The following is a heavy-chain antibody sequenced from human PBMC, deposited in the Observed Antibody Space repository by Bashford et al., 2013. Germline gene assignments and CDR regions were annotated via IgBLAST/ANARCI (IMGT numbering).Heavy chain of an antibody. V-gene: IGHV4-39*01. Sequence: SETLSLTCTVSGVSITRTGFYWAWNRQSPGKGLEWIASVSYSGGTYYKSSLQSRVTISVDTSKNQFSLRLSSVTAADTAVYYCARRGGDYYYFDQWGQGTLVTVSS. CDR3: ARRGGDYYYFDQ. J-gene: IGHJ4*02. D-gene: IGHD2-21*02. CDR2: VSYSGGT. CDR1: GVSITRTGFY.